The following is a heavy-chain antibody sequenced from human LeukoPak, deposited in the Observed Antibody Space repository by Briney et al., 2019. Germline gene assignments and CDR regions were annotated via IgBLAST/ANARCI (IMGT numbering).Heavy chain of an antibody. D-gene: IGHD3-10*01. Sequence: ASVKVSCKASGGTFSSYAISWVRQAPGQGLEWMGRIIPIFGTANYAQKFQGRVTITTDESTSTAYMGLSSLRSEDTAVYYCARDLTGAFDIWGQGTMVTVSS. CDR1: GGTFSSYA. CDR2: IIPIFGTA. J-gene: IGHJ3*02. V-gene: IGHV1-69*05. CDR3: ARDLTGAFDI.